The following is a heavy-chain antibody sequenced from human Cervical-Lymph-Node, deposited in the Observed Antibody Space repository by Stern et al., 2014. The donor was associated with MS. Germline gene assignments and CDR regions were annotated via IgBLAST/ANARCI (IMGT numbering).Heavy chain of an antibody. Sequence: QVQLVESGGGVVQPGRSLRLSCAASGFTFSSYGMHWVRQAPGKGLEWVEVTSYDGSNKYYADSVKGRFTISRDNSKNTLYLQMNSLRAEDTAVYYCAKDMVKARGITIPFDYWGQGTLVTVSP. V-gene: IGHV3-30*18. D-gene: IGHD3-10*01. CDR1: GFTFSSYG. CDR2: TSYDGSNK. CDR3: AKDMVKARGITIPFDY. J-gene: IGHJ4*02.